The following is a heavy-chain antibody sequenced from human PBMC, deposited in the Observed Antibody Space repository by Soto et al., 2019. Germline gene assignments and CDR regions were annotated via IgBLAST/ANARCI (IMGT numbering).Heavy chain of an antibody. D-gene: IGHD7-27*01. CDR1: GFTFTNYA. CDR2: VSGIGGSI. J-gene: IGHJ3*01. CDR3: AQDFLLGAPLDVLDV. V-gene: IGHV3-23*01. Sequence: GGSLRLSCAASGFTFTNYAMSWDRQPQGKGLEWVSTVSGIGGSIYYADSVKGRFTNPREKSQNTLVLEIKSLRAEDTVIYYSAQDFLLGAPLDVLDVGGQGIRVPSPQ.